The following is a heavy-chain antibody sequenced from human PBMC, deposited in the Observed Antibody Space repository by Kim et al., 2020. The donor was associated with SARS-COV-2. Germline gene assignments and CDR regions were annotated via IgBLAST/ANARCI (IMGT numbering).Heavy chain of an antibody. CDR2: IKQDGSEK. V-gene: IGHV3-7*03. Sequence: GGSLRLSCAASGFTFSSYWMSWVRQAPGKGLEWVANIKQDGSEKYYVDSVKGRYTISRDNAKNSLYLQMNSLRAEDTAVYYCARARPYCSGGSCYYSYGMDVWGQGTTVTVSS. D-gene: IGHD2-15*01. CDR1: GFTFSSYW. CDR3: ARARPYCSGGSCYYSYGMDV. J-gene: IGHJ6*02.